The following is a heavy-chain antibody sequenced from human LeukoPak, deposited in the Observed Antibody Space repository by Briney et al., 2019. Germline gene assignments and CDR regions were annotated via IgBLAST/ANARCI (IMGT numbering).Heavy chain of an antibody. CDR1: GGSISSYY. CDR3: ARERVVAAAGYNWFDP. Sequence: PSETLSLTCTVSGGSISSYYWSWIRQPAGKGLEWIGRIYASGSTNYNPSLKSRVTMSVDTSKNQFSLKLSSVTAADTAVYYCARERVVAAAGYNWFDPRGQGTLVTVSS. J-gene: IGHJ5*02. V-gene: IGHV4-4*07. CDR2: IYASGST. D-gene: IGHD6-13*01.